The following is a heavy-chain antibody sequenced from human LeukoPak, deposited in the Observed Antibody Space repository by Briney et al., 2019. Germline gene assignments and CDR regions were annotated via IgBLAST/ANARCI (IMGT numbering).Heavy chain of an antibody. CDR3: ARHSPYGSGSYPIDY. CDR2: IYTSGST. Sequence: SETLSLTCTVSGGSISSYYWSWIRQPAGKGLEWIGRIYTSGSTNYNPSLKSRLTISLDTSRNQFSLKLSSVTAADTAVYYCARHSPYGSGSYPIDYWGQGTLVTVSS. CDR1: GGSISSYY. D-gene: IGHD3-10*01. J-gene: IGHJ4*02. V-gene: IGHV4-4*07.